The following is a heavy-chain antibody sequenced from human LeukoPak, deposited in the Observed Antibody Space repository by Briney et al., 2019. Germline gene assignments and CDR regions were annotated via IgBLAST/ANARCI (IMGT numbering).Heavy chain of an antibody. D-gene: IGHD6-19*01. Sequence: HTGGSLRLSCAASGFTFSYYEMIWVRQAPGKWLEWVSYITGGITTKNYADSVKGRFTISRDNAKTSLYLQMNSLRAEDTAIYYCARDGDIAVATAPYYFDYWGQGILVTVSS. J-gene: IGHJ4*02. CDR1: GFTFSYYE. CDR3: ARDGDIAVATAPYYFDY. CDR2: ITGGITTK. V-gene: IGHV3-48*03.